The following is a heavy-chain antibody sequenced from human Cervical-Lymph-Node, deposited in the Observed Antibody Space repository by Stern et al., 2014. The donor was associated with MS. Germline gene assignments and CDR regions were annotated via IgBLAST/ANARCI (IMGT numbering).Heavy chain of an antibody. CDR3: ARAVKTEFDH. Sequence: QVQLLQPGAEVKKPGSSVKVSCKSSGGTLNNYAITWVRQAPGQGLEWMGGFIPMFRTTNYAQKFQGRITITADDSTSTAYMELNNLKSADTAVYYCARAVKTEFDHWGQGTLVTVSS. V-gene: IGHV1-69*01. D-gene: IGHD1-1*01. CDR1: GGTLNNYA. J-gene: IGHJ4*02. CDR2: FIPMFRTT.